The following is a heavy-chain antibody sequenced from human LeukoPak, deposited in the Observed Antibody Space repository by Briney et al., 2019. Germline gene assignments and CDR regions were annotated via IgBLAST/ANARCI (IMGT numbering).Heavy chain of an antibody. V-gene: IGHV4-38-2*01. Sequence: KPSETLSLTCAVSGYSISSGYYWGWIRQPPGKGLEWIGSIYHSGSTYYNPSLKSRVTISVDTSKNQFSLKLSSVTAADTAVYYCAKYSKGSGFYWGQGTLVTVSS. J-gene: IGHJ4*02. CDR1: GYSISSGYY. D-gene: IGHD4-11*01. CDR3: AKYSKGSGFY. CDR2: IYHSGST.